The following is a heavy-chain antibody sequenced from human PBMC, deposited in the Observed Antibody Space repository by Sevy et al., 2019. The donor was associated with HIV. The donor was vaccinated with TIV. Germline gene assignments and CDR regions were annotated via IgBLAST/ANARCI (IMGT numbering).Heavy chain of an antibody. V-gene: IGHV4-34*01. J-gene: IGHJ4*02. Sequence: SETLSLTCAVYGESVSSSYWTWIRQPPGGGLDWVGEVDHSGGTVYNPSPKIRATVSLNTSKRQFSLKLNSVTAADTAVYFCARGRSPKRLPLLYSGYDHMTAHFFDYWGQGALVTVSS. CDR1: GESVSSSY. D-gene: IGHD5-12*01. CDR3: ARGRSPKRLPLLYSGYDHMTAHFFDY. CDR2: VDHSGGT.